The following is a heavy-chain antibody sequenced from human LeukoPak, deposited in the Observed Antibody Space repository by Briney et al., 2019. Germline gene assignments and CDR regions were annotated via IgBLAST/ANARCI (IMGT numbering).Heavy chain of an antibody. J-gene: IGHJ4*02. V-gene: IGHV1-69*13. CDR2: IIPIFGST. Sequence: SVKVSCKASGGTFSSYAVSWVRQASGQGLEWMGGIIPIFGSTNYAQKFQGRVTITADDSTGTAYMELSSLTSGDTAVYYCARGGNCSITTCYAFWGQGTLVTVSS. CDR1: GGTFSSYA. CDR3: ARGGNCSITTCYAF. D-gene: IGHD2-2*01.